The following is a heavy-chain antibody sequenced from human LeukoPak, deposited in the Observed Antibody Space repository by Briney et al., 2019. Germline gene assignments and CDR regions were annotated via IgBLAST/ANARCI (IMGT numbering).Heavy chain of an antibody. Sequence: GGSLRLSCAASGFTFSSYWLHWVRQAPGKGLVWVSRINSDGSSITYVDSVKCRFTISRDNAKNTLYLQMNSLRVEDTAVYYCAREGRVSGYDFDCWGQGTLVTVSS. J-gene: IGHJ4*02. V-gene: IGHV3-74*03. CDR1: GFTFSSYW. D-gene: IGHD5-12*01. CDR2: INSDGSSI. CDR3: AREGRVSGYDFDC.